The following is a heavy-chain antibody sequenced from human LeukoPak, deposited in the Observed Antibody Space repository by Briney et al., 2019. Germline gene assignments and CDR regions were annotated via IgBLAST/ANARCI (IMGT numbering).Heavy chain of an antibody. J-gene: IGHJ4*02. CDR1: GLSLSNAW. V-gene: IGHV3-15*01. D-gene: IGHD2-2*02. Sequence: GRSLRLSWAVSGLSLSNAWSNWVRHPPRKVMGWDGRIKAKIDGETIEYTAPVKGRFTISRDDSKNMVYLQMNSLKTEDTAVYYCTTIPLGYCSSSTNCYKIDHWGQGILVSVSS. CDR3: TTIPLGYCSSSTNCYKIDH. CDR2: IKAKIDGETI.